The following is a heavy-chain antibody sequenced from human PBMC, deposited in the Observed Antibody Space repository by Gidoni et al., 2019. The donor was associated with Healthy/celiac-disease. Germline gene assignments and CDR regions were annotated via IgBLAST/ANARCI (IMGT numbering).Heavy chain of an antibody. V-gene: IGHV3-7*03. Sequence: EVQLVESGGGLVQPGGSLRLPCAASGFTFSSYWLSWVRQAPGKGLEWVANIKQDGSEKYYVDSVKGRFTISRDNAKNSLYLQMNSLRAEDTAVYYCARDHQGEKSLPPYYYYGMDVWGQGTTVTVSS. J-gene: IGHJ6*02. CDR1: GFTFSSYW. CDR3: ARDHQGEKSLPPYYYYGMDV. CDR2: IKQDGSEK.